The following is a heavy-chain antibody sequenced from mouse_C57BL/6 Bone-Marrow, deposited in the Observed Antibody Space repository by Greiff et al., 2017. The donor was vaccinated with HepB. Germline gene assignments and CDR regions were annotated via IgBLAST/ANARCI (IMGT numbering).Heavy chain of an antibody. J-gene: IGHJ3*01. Sequence: VQLQQSGPELVKPGASVKISCKASGYTFTDYYMNWVKQSHGKSLEWIGDINPNNGGTSYNQKFKGKATLTVDKSSSTAYMELRSLTSEDSAVYYCAIITKTAWFAYWGQGTLVTVSA. D-gene: IGHD1-1*01. CDR1: GYTFTDYY. V-gene: IGHV1-26*01. CDR3: AIITKTAWFAY. CDR2: INPNNGGT.